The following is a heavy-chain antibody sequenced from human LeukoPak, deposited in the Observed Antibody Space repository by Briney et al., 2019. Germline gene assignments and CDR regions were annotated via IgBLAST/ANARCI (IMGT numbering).Heavy chain of an antibody. CDR2: IGAYNGNI. V-gene: IGHV1-18*01. CDR3: ARAVYYYDSSGYYYYYYGMDV. J-gene: IGHJ6*02. D-gene: IGHD3-22*01. Sequence: ASVKVSCKASGYTFTSYGISWVRQAPGQGLEWMGWIGAYNGNINYAQKLQGRVTMTTDTSTSTAYMELRSLRSDDTAVYYCARAVYYYDSSGYYYYYYGMDVWGQGTTVTVSS. CDR1: GYTFTSYG.